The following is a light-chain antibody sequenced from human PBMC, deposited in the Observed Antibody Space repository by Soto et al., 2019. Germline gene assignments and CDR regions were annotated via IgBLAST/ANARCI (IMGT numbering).Light chain of an antibody. J-gene: IGKJ4*01. CDR3: QQLNSYPPT. CDR2: AAS. CDR1: QGISSY. Sequence: DIQLTQSPSFLSASVGDRVTITCRASQGISSYLAWYQQKPGKAPKLLIYAASTLQSGVPSRFSGSGSGTEFTPTISSLQPEDFATYYCQQLNSYPPTFGGGTKVDIK. V-gene: IGKV1-9*01.